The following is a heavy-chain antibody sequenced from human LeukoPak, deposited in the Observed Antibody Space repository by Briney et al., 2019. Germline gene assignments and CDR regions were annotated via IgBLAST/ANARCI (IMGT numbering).Heavy chain of an antibody. CDR2: MTGPADTT. J-gene: IGHJ4*02. CDR3: AKGAEIDH. Sequence: GGSLRLSCAASGFNFNNFAMGWVRQAPGKGLEWLSAMTGPADTTYYAESVKGRFTISRDYSKSMVFLQMNSLRVENTAIYYCAKGAEIDHWGQGTLVTVSS. V-gene: IGHV3-23*01. CDR1: GFNFNNFA.